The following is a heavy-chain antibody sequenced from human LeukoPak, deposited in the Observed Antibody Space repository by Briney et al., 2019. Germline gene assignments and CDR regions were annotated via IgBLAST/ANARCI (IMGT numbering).Heavy chain of an antibody. CDR2: IYTSGST. J-gene: IGHJ4*02. V-gene: IGHV4-4*07. CDR3: ARDGFNYYDSSGYYYFDY. D-gene: IGHD3-22*01. CDR1: GGSFSGYY. Sequence: PSETLSLTCAVYGGSFSGYYWSWIRQPAGKGLEWIGRIYTSGSTNYNPSLKSRVTISVDTSKNQFSLKLSSVTAADTAVYYCARDGFNYYDSSGYYYFDYWGQGTLVTVSS.